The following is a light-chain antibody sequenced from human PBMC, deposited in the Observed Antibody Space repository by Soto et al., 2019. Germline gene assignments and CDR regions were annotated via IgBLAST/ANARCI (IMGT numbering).Light chain of an antibody. Sequence: QAVVTQPPSASGTPGQRVTISCSGSSSNIGRNTVHWYQHLPGTAPKLLIYSNHQRPSGVTDRFSGSKSGTSASLAISALQSDDEADYYCAAWDDSLNGVIFGGGTQLTVL. V-gene: IGLV1-44*01. CDR3: AAWDDSLNGVI. J-gene: IGLJ2*01. CDR2: SNH. CDR1: SSNIGRNT.